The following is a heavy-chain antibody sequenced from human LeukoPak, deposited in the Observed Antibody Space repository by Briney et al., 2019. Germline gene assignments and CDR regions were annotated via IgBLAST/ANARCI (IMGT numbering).Heavy chain of an antibody. D-gene: IGHD1-26*01. Sequence: RPGGSLRLSCAASGFTFNTYAMSWVRQAPGKGLEWVSGINWNGGSTGYADSVKGRFTISRDNAKNSLYLQMNSLRAEDTALYYCASGGIYYGAAFDFWGQGTLVTVSS. V-gene: IGHV3-20*04. CDR3: ASGGIYYGAAFDF. J-gene: IGHJ4*02. CDR2: INWNGGST. CDR1: GFTFNTYA.